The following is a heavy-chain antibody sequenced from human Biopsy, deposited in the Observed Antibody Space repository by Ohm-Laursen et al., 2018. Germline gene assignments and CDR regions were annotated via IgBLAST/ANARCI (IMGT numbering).Heavy chain of an antibody. CDR2: ISGRGAT. CDR1: GGSIRSDY. V-gene: IGHV4-59*01. CDR3: ARLYRLDDYWNDDPPDAFDV. J-gene: IGHJ3*01. D-gene: IGHD3-3*01. Sequence: SETLSLTCTVSGGSIRSDYWSWIRQSPRKGLEWIGHISGRGATNYNPSLRGRVTISVDTSKNQFSLKLSSVTAADTAVFFCARLYRLDDYWNDDPPDAFDVWGQGIMVTVSS.